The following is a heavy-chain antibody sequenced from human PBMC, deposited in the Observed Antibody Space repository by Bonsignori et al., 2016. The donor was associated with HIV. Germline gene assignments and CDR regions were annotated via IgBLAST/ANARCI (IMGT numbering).Heavy chain of an antibody. CDR2: ISGSGGST. Sequence: WIRQPPGKGLEWVSAISGSGGSTYYADSVKGRFTISRDNSKNTLYLQMNSLRAEDTAVYYCAKARGYSGYDYNYWGQGTLVTVSS. D-gene: IGHD5-12*01. V-gene: IGHV3-23*01. CDR3: AKARGYSGYDYNY. J-gene: IGHJ4*02.